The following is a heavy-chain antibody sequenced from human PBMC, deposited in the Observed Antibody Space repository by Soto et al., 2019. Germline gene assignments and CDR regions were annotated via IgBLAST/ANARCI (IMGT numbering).Heavy chain of an antibody. CDR1: GFTVSSYG. J-gene: IGHJ4*02. CDR2: ISGSGGST. V-gene: IGHV3-23*01. Sequence: GGSLRLSCAASGFTVSSYGRSWVRQAPGKGLEWVSAISGSGGSTYYADSVKGRFTISRDNSKNTLYLQMNSLRAEDTAVYYCAKYSNYDFWSGYSVYWGQGTLVTVSS. D-gene: IGHD3-3*01. CDR3: AKYSNYDFWSGYSVY.